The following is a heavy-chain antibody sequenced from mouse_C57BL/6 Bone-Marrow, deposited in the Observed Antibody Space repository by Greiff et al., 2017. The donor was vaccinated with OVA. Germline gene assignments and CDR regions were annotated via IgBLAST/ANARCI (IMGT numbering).Heavy chain of an antibody. CDR2: IYPGDGDL. CDR3: ARGAY. J-gene: IGHJ2*03. CDR1: GYAFSNYW. Sequence: VKLMESGAELVKPGASVKISCKASGYAFSNYWMNWVKQRPGKGLEWIGQIYPGDGDLNYDGEFTGKTTLTADKSSSPAYMQFSSLTSEDSAVYFCARGAYWGQGTGLTVAS. V-gene: IGHV1-80*01.